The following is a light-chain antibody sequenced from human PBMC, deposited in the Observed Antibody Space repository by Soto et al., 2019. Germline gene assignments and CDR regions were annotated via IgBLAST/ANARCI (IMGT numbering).Light chain of an antibody. CDR3: SLYTSSSTWV. V-gene: IGLV2-14*02. J-gene: IGLJ3*02. CDR1: SSDIGSYNL. Sequence: QSVLSQPASVSGSPGQSVTISCTGTSSDIGSYNLVSWYHHRPGQAPKLVIYEVTRRPSVDSNRFSGSKSGNTASLTIAGLQPDDEGDYYCSLYTSSSTWVFGGGTKLTVL. CDR2: EVT.